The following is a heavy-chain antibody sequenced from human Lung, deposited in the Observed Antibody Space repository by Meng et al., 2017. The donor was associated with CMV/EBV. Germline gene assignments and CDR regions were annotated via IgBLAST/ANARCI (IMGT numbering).Heavy chain of an antibody. D-gene: IGHD6-19*01. CDR3: ARAEADTGNFDY. Sequence: GQLQRSGPGLVKPSGTLSLTCTVSGGSISSYYWSWIRQSAGKGLEWIGRIYTSGTTIYNPSLKSRLTLSLDTSKNQFSLKLNSVTAADTAVYYCARAEADTGNFDYWGQGTLVTVSS. V-gene: IGHV4-4*07. J-gene: IGHJ4*02. CDR1: GGSISSYY. CDR2: IYTSGTT.